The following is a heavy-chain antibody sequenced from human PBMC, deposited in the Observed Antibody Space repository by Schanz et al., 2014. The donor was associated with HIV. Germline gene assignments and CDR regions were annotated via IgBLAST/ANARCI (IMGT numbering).Heavy chain of an antibody. CDR1: GFTFSTYA. Sequence: EVQLLESGGGLVQPGGSLRLSCAASGFTFSTYAMSWVRQAPGKGLEWLAVISPDGSKQHYADSVKGRFIISRDNSKNTLYLQMSSLRAEDTAIYYCAKDRCSTTSCYGGNWFDPWGQGTLVTVSP. J-gene: IGHJ5*02. CDR2: ISPDGSKQ. CDR3: AKDRCSTTSCYGGNWFDP. D-gene: IGHD2-2*01. V-gene: IGHV3-23*03.